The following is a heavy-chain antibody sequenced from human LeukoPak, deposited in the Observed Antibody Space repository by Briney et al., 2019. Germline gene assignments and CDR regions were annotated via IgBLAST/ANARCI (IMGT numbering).Heavy chain of an antibody. Sequence: NRGESLKISCKGSGYSFTSYWISWVRQMPGKGLEWMGRIDPSDSYTNYSPSFQGQVTISADNSISTAYLQWSSLKASDTAMYYCARRAHSGAMITLDYWGQGTLVTVSS. J-gene: IGHJ4*02. CDR2: IDPSDSYT. CDR1: GYSFTSYW. V-gene: IGHV5-10-1*04. D-gene: IGHD5-12*01. CDR3: ARRAHSGAMITLDY.